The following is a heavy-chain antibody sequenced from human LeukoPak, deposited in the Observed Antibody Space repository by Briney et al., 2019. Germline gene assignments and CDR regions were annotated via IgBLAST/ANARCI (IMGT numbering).Heavy chain of an antibody. V-gene: IGHV1-18*01. J-gene: IGHJ4*02. CDR1: GYTFTTYG. CDR3: ARDSTSWYDILDY. CDR2: ISGYNGNA. D-gene: IGHD6-13*01. Sequence: ASVKVSCKASGYTFTTYGINWVRQAPGQGLEWMGWISGYNGNANYAQKLQGRVTMTTDTSTSTAYMELRSLRSDDTAVYYCARDSTSWYDILDYWGQGTLVTVSS.